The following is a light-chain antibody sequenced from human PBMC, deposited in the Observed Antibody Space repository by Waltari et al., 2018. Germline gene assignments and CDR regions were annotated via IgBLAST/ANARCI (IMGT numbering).Light chain of an antibody. J-gene: IGLJ2*01. CDR2: KND. CDR1: LSNTGSNY. V-gene: IGLV1-47*01. Sequence: QSVLTQPPSASGTPGPRVPISCAGRLSNTGSNYAFWYQQVPGTAPKLLPYKNDQRPSGVPDRFSGSKSGTSASLAISGLQSEDEADYYCRAWDTSLSGVLFGGGTKVTVL. CDR3: RAWDTSLSGVL.